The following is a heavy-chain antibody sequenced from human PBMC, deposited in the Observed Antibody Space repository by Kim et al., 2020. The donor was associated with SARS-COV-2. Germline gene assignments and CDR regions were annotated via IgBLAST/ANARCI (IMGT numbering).Heavy chain of an antibody. D-gene: IGHD5-12*01. J-gene: IGHJ4*02. CDR3: ARSGYSGYDYADY. CDR1: GGSISSSSYY. CDR2: IYYSGST. Sequence: SETLSLTCTVSGGSISSSSYYWGWIRQPPGKGLEWIGSIYYSGSTYYNPSLKSRVTISVDTSKNQFSLKLSSVTAADTAVYYCARSGYSGYDYADYWGQGTLVTVSS. V-gene: IGHV4-39*01.